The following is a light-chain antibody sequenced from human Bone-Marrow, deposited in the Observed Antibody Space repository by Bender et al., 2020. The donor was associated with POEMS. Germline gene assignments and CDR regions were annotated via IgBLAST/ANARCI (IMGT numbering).Light chain of an antibody. CDR2: GNN. J-gene: IGLJ3*02. Sequence: QSVLTQPPSVSGAPGQRVTISCAGSSSNIGAGRVVHWYQQLPGTAPKLLIYGNNNRPSGVPDRFSGSKSGTSASLAITGLQAEDEADYYCQSYDNSLGGWVFGGGTKLTVL. CDR1: SSNIGAGRV. CDR3: QSYDNSLGGWV. V-gene: IGLV1-40*01.